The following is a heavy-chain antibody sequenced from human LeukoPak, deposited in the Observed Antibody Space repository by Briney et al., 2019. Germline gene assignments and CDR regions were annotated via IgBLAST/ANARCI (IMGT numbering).Heavy chain of an antibody. CDR3: ARHQITMVRGVIITKLEDY. CDR1: GYTFTGYY. V-gene: IGHV1-2*02. CDR2: INPNHGDT. D-gene: IGHD3-10*01. Sequence: ASVKVSCKASGYTFTGYYMHWVRQAPGQGLEWMGWINPNHGDTNYAQKFQDRVSMTRDTSISTAYMHLSRLRSADTAVYYCARHQITMVRGVIITKLEDYWGQGTLVTVSS. J-gene: IGHJ4*02.